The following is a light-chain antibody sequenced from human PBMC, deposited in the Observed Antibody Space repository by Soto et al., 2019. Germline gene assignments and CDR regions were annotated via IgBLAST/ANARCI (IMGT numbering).Light chain of an antibody. CDR3: QHYNRYSPYT. J-gene: IGKJ2*01. V-gene: IGKV1-5*03. CDR2: TAS. CDR1: QSISTW. Sequence: DIQMTQFPSTLSASIGDRVTITCRASQSISTWLAWYQQKAGKAPKLLIYTASSLETGVPPRFSGSGSGTAFTLTISSLQPDDFATYYCQHYNRYSPYTFGQGTRLEIK.